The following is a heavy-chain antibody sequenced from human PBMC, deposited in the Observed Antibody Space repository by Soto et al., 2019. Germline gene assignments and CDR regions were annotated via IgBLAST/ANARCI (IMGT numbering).Heavy chain of an antibody. J-gene: IGHJ3*02. Sequence: ASVKVSCKASGYTFTSYGISWVRQAPGQGLEWMGWISAYNGNTNYAQKLQGRVTMTTDTSTSTAYMELRSLRSDDTAVYYCARLQSFLWGRYDSSAGAFDIWGQGTMVTVSS. CDR2: ISAYNGNT. V-gene: IGHV1-18*01. CDR1: GYTFTSYG. CDR3: ARLQSFLWGRYDSSAGAFDI. D-gene: IGHD3-22*01.